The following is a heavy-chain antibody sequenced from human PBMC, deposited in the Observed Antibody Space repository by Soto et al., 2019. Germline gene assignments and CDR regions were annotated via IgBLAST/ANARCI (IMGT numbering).Heavy chain of an antibody. CDR1: GGSMSRYY. CDR3: ARDLTLSSTDGPLDT. CDR2: IHYTGST. V-gene: IGHV4-59*01. J-gene: IGHJ5*01. Sequence: SSETLSLTCTVSGGSMSRYYWTWIRQPPGKGLEWIGNIHYTGSTNYNPSLKSRVTILLGTSTSQFSLKVSSVTAADTAVYYCARDLTLSSTDGPLDTWGHGTLVTVSS.